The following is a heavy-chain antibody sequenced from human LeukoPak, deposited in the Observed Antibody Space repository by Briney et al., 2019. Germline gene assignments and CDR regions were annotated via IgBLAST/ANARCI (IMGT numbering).Heavy chain of an antibody. CDR3: AREDVDTANKKE. CDR1: GGTFSSYA. V-gene: IGHV1-69*13. CDR2: IIPIFGTA. D-gene: IGHD5-18*01. J-gene: IGHJ4*02. Sequence: SVKVSCKASGGTFSSYAISWVRQAPGQGLEWMGGIIPIFGTANYAQKFQGRVTITADESTSAAYMELSSLRSEDTAVYYCAREDVDTANKKEWGQGTLVTVSS.